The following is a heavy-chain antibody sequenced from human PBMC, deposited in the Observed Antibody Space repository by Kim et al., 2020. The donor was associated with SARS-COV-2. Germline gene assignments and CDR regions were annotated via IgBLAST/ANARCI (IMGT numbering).Heavy chain of an antibody. CDR2: INTNTGNP. CDR3: ANVRTGYPLDAFDI. Sequence: ASVKVSCKASGYTFTSYAMNWVRQAPGQGLEWMGWINTNTGNPTYAQGFTGRFVFSLDTSVSTAYLQISSLKAEDTAVYYCANVRTGYPLDAFDIWGQGTMVTVSS. J-gene: IGHJ3*02. CDR1: GYTFTSYA. V-gene: IGHV7-4-1*02. D-gene: IGHD3-9*01.